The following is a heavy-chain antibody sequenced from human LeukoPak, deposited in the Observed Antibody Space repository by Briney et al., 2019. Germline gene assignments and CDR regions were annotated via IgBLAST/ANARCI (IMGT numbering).Heavy chain of an antibody. CDR3: ARGKTRFYSSSYRLAFDI. CDR1: GFTFSSYS. CDR2: ISSSSSYI. D-gene: IGHD6-13*01. Sequence: PGGSLRLSCAASGFTFSSYSMNWVRQAPGKGLEWVSSISSSSSYIYYADSVKGRFTISRDNAKNSLYLQMNSLRAEDTAVYYCARGKTRFYSSSYRLAFDIWGQGTMVTVSS. V-gene: IGHV3-21*01. J-gene: IGHJ3*02.